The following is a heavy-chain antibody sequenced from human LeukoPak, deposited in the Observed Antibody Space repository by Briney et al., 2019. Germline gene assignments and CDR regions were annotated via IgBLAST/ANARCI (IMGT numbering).Heavy chain of an antibody. CDR1: GYTFTSYG. J-gene: IGHJ3*02. Sequence: ASVKVSCKASGYTFTSYGISWVRQAPGQGLEWMGWINTNTGNPTSAQGFTGRFVFSLDTSVSTAYLQISSLKAEDTAVYYCARARIWFGELDAFDIWGQGTMVTVSS. CDR2: INTNTGNP. D-gene: IGHD3-10*01. V-gene: IGHV7-4-1*02. CDR3: ARARIWFGELDAFDI.